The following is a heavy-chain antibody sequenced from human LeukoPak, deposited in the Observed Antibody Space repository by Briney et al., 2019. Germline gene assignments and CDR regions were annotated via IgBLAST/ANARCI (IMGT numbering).Heavy chain of an antibody. CDR2: INPSGGTT. CDR1: GYTFTSYH. V-gene: IGHV1-46*01. CDR3: ARVVKYSSGPLTDLLPYYFDY. Sequence: ASVKVSCKASGYTFTSYHMHWVRQAPGQGLEWMGIINPSGGTTNYAQKFRGRVTMTRDTSASTAYMELSSLRSEDMAVYYCARVVKYSSGPLTDLLPYYFDYWGQGTLVTVSS. J-gene: IGHJ4*02. D-gene: IGHD6-19*01.